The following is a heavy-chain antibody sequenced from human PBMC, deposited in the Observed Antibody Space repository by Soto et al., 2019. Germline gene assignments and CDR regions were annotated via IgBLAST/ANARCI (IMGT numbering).Heavy chain of an antibody. CDR3: ARECYGDYVCAFDI. CDR1: GGSISSGGYY. D-gene: IGHD4-17*01. Sequence: QVQLQESGPGLVKPSQTLSLTCIVSGGSISSGGYYWSWIRQHPGKGLEWIGYIYYSGSTYYNPSLRIRVTXXVXTXXNQFSLKLSSVTAADTAVYYCARECYGDYVCAFDIWGQGTMVTVSS. V-gene: IGHV4-31*03. CDR2: IYYSGST. J-gene: IGHJ3*02.